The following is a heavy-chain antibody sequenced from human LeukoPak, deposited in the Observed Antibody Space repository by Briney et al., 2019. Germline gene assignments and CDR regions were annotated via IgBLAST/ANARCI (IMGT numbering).Heavy chain of an antibody. J-gene: IGHJ6*03. CDR2: IYYSGST. V-gene: IGHV4-59*01. D-gene: IGHD5-24*01. CDR1: GGSISSYY. CDR3: ARVHRGYHYMDV. Sequence: PSETLSLTCTVSGGSISSYYWSWIRQPPGQGLEWIGYIYYSGSTNYNPSLKSRVTISVDTSKNQFSLKLSSVTAADTAVYYCARVHRGYHYMDVWGKGTTVTVSS.